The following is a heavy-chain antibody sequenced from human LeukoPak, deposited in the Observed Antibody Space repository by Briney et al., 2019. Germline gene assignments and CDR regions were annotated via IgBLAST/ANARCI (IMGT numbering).Heavy chain of an antibody. V-gene: IGHV3-23*01. J-gene: IGHJ4*02. D-gene: IGHD3-10*01. CDR3: AKVDAPRFGELLYSFDY. Sequence: PGGSLRLSCAASGFTFSSYAMSWVRQAPGKGLEWVSAISGSGGSTYYADSVKGRFTISRDNSKNTLYLQMSSLRAEDTAVYYCAKVDAPRFGELLYSFDYWGQGTLVTVSS. CDR2: ISGSGGST. CDR1: GFTFSSYA.